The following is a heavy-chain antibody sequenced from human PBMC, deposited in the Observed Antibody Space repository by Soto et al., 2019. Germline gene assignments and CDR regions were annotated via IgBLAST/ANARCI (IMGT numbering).Heavy chain of an antibody. CDR1: GGSISGNYIY. D-gene: IGHD6-13*01. J-gene: IGHJ4*02. CDR2: ISNSGTI. V-gene: IGHV4-39*01. Sequence: QLQLLESGPGLVKPSETLSLTCTVSGGSISGNYIYWGWIRQPPGKGLEFIGTISNSGTINSNPSLKSRVSISVYTSKSQFSLTLSSVTAIDTAVYYCVRLGGVPSSSPGIDDWGQGTLVTVSS. CDR3: VRLGGVPSSSPGIDD.